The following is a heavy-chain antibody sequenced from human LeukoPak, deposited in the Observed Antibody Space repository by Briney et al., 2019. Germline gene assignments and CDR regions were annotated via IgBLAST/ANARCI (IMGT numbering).Heavy chain of an antibody. CDR3: ARLGELPTVDY. Sequence: PSETLSLTCTVSGGSISSYYWSWIRQPPGKGLEWIGYIYYSGSTNYNPSLKSRVTISVDTSKNQFSLKLSSVTAADTAVYYCARLGELPTVDYWGQGTLVTVSS. CDR2: IYYSGST. CDR1: GGSISSYY. J-gene: IGHJ4*02. V-gene: IGHV4-59*01. D-gene: IGHD3-10*01.